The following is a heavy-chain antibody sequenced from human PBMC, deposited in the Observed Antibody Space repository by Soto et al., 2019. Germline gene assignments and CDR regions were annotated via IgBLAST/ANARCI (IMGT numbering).Heavy chain of an antibody. CDR3: ARESEDLTSNFDY. Sequence: EVQLLESGGGLVQPGGSLRLSCAASGFTFGIHAMSWVRQAPGKGLEWVSFISSTTNYIYYADSMKGRFTVSRDNAKNSVYLDMNSLSAEDTAVYYCARESEDLTSNFDYWGQGTLVTVSS. J-gene: IGHJ4*02. CDR2: ISSTTNYI. CDR1: GFTFGIHA. V-gene: IGHV3-48*04.